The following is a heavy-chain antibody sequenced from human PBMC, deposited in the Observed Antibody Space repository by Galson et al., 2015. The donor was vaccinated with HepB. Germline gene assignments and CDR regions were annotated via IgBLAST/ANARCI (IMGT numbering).Heavy chain of an antibody. CDR3: AREGDGTYYDSSGYYLIDY. D-gene: IGHD3-22*01. V-gene: IGHV1-69*04. CDR2: IIPILGIA. CDR1: GGTFSSYA. J-gene: IGHJ4*02. Sequence: SVKVSCKASGGTFSSYAISWVRQAPGQGLEWMGRIIPILGIANYAQKFQGRVTITADKSTSTAYMELSSLRSEDTAVYYCAREGDGTYYDSSGYYLIDYWGQGTLVTVSS.